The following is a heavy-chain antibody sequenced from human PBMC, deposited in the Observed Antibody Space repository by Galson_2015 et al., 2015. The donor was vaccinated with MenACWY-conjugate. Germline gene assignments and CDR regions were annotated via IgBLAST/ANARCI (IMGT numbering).Heavy chain of an antibody. CDR1: GFRLSDRY. Sequence: SLRLSCAASGFRLSDRYMDWVRQVPGKGLEWIARSRPKTYTTEYAASVKGRFTISRDESKNSLFLQMNNLRTEDTALYYCVRGYNSFDIWGQGTMVTVSS. V-gene: IGHV3-72*01. CDR2: SRPKTYTT. D-gene: IGHD3-10*01. J-gene: IGHJ3*02. CDR3: VRGYNSFDI.